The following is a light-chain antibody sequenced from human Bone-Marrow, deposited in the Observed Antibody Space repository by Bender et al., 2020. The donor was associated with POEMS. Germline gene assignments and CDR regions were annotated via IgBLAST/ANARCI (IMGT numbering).Light chain of an antibody. J-gene: IGLJ3*02. Sequence: QSALTQPASVSGSPGQSITISCTGTSRDVGSYNLVSWYQQHPGKAPKLIIHDVSKRPSGVSNRFSGSKSGNTASLTISGLQAEDEANYYCGSFTSANTGVFGGGTKLTVL. V-gene: IGLV2-14*02. CDR2: DVS. CDR3: GSFTSANTGV. CDR1: SRDVGSYNL.